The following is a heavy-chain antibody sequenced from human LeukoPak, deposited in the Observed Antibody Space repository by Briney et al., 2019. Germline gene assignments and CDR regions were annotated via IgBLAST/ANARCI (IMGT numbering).Heavy chain of an antibody. Sequence: GRSLRLSCAASGFTFNDYAMHWVRQAPGKGLEWVSLISWDSGNTYYADSVKGRFIISRDNSKNSLSLQMNSLRAEDTALYYCAKGPGAAVGKRYIQHWGQGTLVTVSS. D-gene: IGHD6-13*01. J-gene: IGHJ1*01. CDR2: ISWDSGNT. CDR1: GFTFNDYA. CDR3: AKGPGAAVGKRYIQH. V-gene: IGHV3-43D*03.